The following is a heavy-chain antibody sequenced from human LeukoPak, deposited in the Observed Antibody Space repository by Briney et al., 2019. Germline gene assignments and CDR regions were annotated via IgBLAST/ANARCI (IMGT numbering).Heavy chain of an antibody. V-gene: IGHV1-69*05. CDR1: GGTFSSFA. J-gene: IGHJ4*02. Sequence: SVKVSCKASGGTFSSFAISWVRQAPGQGLEWMGGIIPIFGTANYAQKFQGRVTITTDESTSTAYMELSSLRSEDTAVYYCAREILRIPAYCGGDCSDYWGQGTLVTVSS. CDR3: AREILRIPAYCGGDCSDY. D-gene: IGHD2-21*01. CDR2: IIPIFGTA.